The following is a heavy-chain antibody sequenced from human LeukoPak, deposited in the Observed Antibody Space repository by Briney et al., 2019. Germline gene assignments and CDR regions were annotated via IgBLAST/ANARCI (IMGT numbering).Heavy chain of an antibody. V-gene: IGHV3-30*18. CDR1: GFTFSSYG. J-gene: IGHJ6*02. CDR3: AKAQQWLAEDYYGMDV. CDR2: ISYDGSNK. Sequence: GRSLRLSCAASGFTFSSYGMHWVRQAPGKGLEWVAVISYDGSNKYCADSVKGRFTISRDNSKNTPYLQMNSLRAEDTAVYYCAKAQQWLAEDYYGMDVWGQGTTVTVSS. D-gene: IGHD6-19*01.